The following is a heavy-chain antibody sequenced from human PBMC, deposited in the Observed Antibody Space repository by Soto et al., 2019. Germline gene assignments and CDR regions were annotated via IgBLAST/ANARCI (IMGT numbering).Heavy chain of an antibody. CDR1: GFSRTTSGVG. CDR3: AHRILRTVFGLVTTTAIYFDF. Sequence: QITLNESGPTVVKPAETLTLTCTFSGFSRTTSGVGVGWIRQSPGTAPEWLALIYWDDDKRYSASLKSRLTIPKDTSKNQVVLKMASVDPADTATYYCAHRILRTVFGLVTTTAIYFDFWGQGTPVVVSS. CDR2: IYWDDDK. V-gene: IGHV2-5*02. J-gene: IGHJ4*02. D-gene: IGHD3-3*01.